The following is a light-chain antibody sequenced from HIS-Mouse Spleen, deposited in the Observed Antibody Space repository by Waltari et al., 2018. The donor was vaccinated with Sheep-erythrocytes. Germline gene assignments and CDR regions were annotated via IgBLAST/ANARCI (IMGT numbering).Light chain of an antibody. V-gene: IGLV2-11*01. J-gene: IGLJ3*02. CDR3: SSYAGSNNWV. CDR1: SSHVGGYNY. Sequence: QSALTQPRSVSGSPGQSVTISCTGTSSHVGGYNYVSWYQQHPGKAPKLMIYDVSKRPSGVPDRFSGSKSGNTASLTVSGLQAEDEADYYCSSYAGSNNWVFGGGTKLTVL. CDR2: DVS.